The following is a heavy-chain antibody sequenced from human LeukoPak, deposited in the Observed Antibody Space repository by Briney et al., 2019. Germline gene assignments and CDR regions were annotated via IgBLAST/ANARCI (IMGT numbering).Heavy chain of an antibody. J-gene: IGHJ4*02. CDR2: ISDSGGST. D-gene: IGHD3-22*01. CDR1: GFTFSNYA. Sequence: GGSLRLSCAASGFTFSNYAMSWVRQAPGKGLEWVSGISDSGGSTYYADSVRGRFTISRDNSKNSLYLQMNSLRAEDTAVYYCARDWRSDYYDSSGYFSYWGQGTLVTVSS. CDR3: ARDWRSDYYDSSGYFSY. V-gene: IGHV3-23*01.